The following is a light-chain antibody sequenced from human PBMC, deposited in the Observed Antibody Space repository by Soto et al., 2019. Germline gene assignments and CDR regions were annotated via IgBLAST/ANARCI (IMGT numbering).Light chain of an antibody. CDR3: QQRTNWPLT. V-gene: IGKV3-11*01. J-gene: IGKJ4*02. CDR1: RSVTTF. CDR2: DAS. Sequence: EIVLTQSPATLSLSPGERATLSCRASRSVTTFLAWYQQKPGKAPRLLIYDASKRATGVPTRFSGSGSGTDFTLTISSLEPEDFAVYYCQQRTNWPLTFGGGTKVERK.